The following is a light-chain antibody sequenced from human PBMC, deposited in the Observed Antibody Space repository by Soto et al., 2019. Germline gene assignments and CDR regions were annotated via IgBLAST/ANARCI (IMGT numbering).Light chain of an antibody. V-gene: IGLV3-21*04. CDR2: YDS. J-gene: IGLJ1*01. CDR3: QVWDITTDHYV. Sequence: SYELTQPPSVSVAPEKTARITCGGNNIGSKRVHWYRQKPGQAPVLVIYYDSDRPSGIPERFSGSNSGNTATLTISRVEAGDGADYYCQVWDITTDHYVFGTGTKLTVL. CDR1: NIGSKR.